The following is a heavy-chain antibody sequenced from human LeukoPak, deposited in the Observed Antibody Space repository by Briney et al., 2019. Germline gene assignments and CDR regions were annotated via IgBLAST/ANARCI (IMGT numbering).Heavy chain of an antibody. CDR2: IYHSGSI. V-gene: IGHV4-59*12. CDR3: ARDKGYYDSSGYYYYMDV. Sequence: SETLSLTCSVSGVSITTFYWSWIRQPPGKGLEWIAYIYHSGSINYNPSLKSRVTMSVDTSKNQFSLKLSSVTAADTAVYYCARDKGYYDSSGYYYYMDVWGKGTTVTISS. CDR1: GVSITTFY. J-gene: IGHJ6*03. D-gene: IGHD3-22*01.